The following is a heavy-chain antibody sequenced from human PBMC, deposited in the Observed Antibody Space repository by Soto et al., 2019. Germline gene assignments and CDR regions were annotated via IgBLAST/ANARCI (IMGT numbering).Heavy chain of an antibody. D-gene: IGHD4-17*01. CDR2: ISPLKGRT. CDR1: GYTFTSYG. Sequence: QVQLVQSGPDLKRPGASMKVSCKASGYTFTSYGISWVRQAPGQGLEWMAWISPLKGRTQYSQKAQGRVTLSTDTSSNTAYMEMTTLRVDDTAVYYCAMDYGDRPEYFKHWGQGTLVPVS. V-gene: IGHV1-18*04. CDR3: AMDYGDRPEYFKH. J-gene: IGHJ1*01.